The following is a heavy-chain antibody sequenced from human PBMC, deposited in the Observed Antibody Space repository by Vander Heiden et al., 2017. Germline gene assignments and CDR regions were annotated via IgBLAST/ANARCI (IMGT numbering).Heavy chain of an antibody. CDR3: ARDRGLRLGESQFDY. J-gene: IGHJ4*02. Sequence: EVQLVESGGGLVKPGGSLRLSCAASGFTFTSYSMNWVRQAPGKGMEWVSSISSSSSYIYYADSVKGRFTSSRDNAKNSLYLQMNSLRAEDTAVYYCARDRGLRLGESQFDYWGQGTLVTVSS. CDR1: GFTFTSYS. V-gene: IGHV3-21*01. D-gene: IGHD3-16*01. CDR2: ISSSSSYI.